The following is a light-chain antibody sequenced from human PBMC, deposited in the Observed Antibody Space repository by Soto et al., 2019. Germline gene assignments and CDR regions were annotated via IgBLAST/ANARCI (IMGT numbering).Light chain of an antibody. CDR2: GAS. V-gene: IGKV3-15*01. CDR1: QSVRTN. CDR3: QQYFNWPLTWT. Sequence: EVVLTQSPATLSVSAGGTVTLSCRASQSVRTNVAWYQQIPGQATRLLVYGASTRATGVPARFTGSGSGIEFSLTISSLLSEDSAFYYCQQYFNWPLTWTFGPGTKVQIK. J-gene: IGKJ1*01.